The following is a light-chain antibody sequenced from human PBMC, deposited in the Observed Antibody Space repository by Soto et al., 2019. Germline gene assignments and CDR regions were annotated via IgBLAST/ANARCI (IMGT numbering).Light chain of an antibody. CDR2: DAS. CDR3: QQRSNWPWGT. J-gene: IGKJ1*01. V-gene: IGKV3-11*01. Sequence: TQSPSTLSASVGDRVTITCRASQSVSSYLAWYQQKPGQAPRLLIYDASNRATGIPARFSGSGSGTDFTLTISSLEPEDFAVYYCQQRSNWPWGTFGQGTKVEIK. CDR1: QSVSSY.